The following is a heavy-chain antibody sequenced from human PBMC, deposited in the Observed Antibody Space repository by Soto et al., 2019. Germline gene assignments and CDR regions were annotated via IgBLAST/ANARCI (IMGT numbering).Heavy chain of an antibody. CDR1: GGSISSYY. V-gene: IGHV4-59*01. CDR3: ARTPNYYYYGMDV. Sequence: PSETLSLTCTVPGGSISSYYWSWIRQPPGKGLEWIGYIYYSGSTNYNPSLKSRVTISVDTSKNQFSLKLSSVTAADTAVYYCARTPNYYYYGMDVWGQGTTVTVSS. CDR2: IYYSGST. J-gene: IGHJ6*02.